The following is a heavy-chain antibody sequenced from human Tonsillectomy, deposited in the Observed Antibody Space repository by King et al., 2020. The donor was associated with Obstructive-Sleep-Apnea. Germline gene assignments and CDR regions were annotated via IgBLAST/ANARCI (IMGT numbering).Heavy chain of an antibody. J-gene: IGHJ4*02. Sequence: VQLVESGGGVVQPGRSLRLFCAASGFTFSTYAIHWVRQAPGKGLEWVAVISYDGSIKYYTDSVKGRFTISRDNSKNTLFLQMNSLRAEDTAVYFCARDNGGVFVPAAMVDYWGQGTLVTVSS. V-gene: IGHV3-30*04. CDR2: ISYDGSIK. CDR1: GFTFSTYA. CDR3: ARDNGGVFVPAAMVDY. D-gene: IGHD2-2*01.